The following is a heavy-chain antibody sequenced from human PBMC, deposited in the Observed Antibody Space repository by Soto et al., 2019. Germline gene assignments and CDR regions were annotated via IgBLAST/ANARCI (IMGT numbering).Heavy chain of an antibody. CDR1: GGSISGSY. CDR2: VYYTGST. Sequence: TLSLTCSVSGGSISGSYCSWIRQSPGKGLEWLGYVYYTGSTNYSPSLRSRVSISVDTSKNEFSLRLSSVTAADTAVYFCARSVAAPGAHIDYWGQGTQVTVSS. J-gene: IGHJ4*02. CDR3: ARSVAAPGAHIDY. D-gene: IGHD6-13*01. V-gene: IGHV4-59*01.